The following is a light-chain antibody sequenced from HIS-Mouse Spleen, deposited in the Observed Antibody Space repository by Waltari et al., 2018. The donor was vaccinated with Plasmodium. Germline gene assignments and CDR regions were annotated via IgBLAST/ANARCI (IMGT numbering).Light chain of an antibody. V-gene: IGKV3-20*01. CDR1: QSVSSSY. Sequence: GERATLSCRASQSVSSSYLAWYQQKPGQAPRLLIYGASSRATGIPDRFSGSGSGTDFTLTISRLEPEDFAVYYCQQYGSSPYTFGQGTKLEIK. J-gene: IGKJ2*01. CDR2: GAS. CDR3: QQYGSSPYT.